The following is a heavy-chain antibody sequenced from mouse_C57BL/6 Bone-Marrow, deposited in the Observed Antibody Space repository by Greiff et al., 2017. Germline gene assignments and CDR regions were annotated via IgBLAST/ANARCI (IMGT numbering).Heavy chain of an antibody. V-gene: IGHV2-6*03. J-gene: IGHJ1*03. CDR2: IWSDGST. D-gene: IGHD4-1*01. CDR1: GFSLTSYG. Sequence: QVQLKESGPGLVAPSQSLSITCTVSGFSLTSYGVHWVRQPPGKGLEWLVVIWSDGSTTYNSALKSRLSISKDNSKSQVFLKMNSLQTDDTAMYYCARSELTGRYWCFDVWGTGTTVTVSA. CDR3: ARSELTGRYWCFDV.